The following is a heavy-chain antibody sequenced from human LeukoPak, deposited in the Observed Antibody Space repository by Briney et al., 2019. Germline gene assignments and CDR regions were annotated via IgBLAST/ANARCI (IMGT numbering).Heavy chain of an antibody. V-gene: IGHV3-23*01. Sequence: GGSLRLSCAVSGLALSNYGMSWVRQAPGKGLEWVAGITGSGGSTNYADSVKGRFTISRDNPKNTLYLQMNSLRAEDTAVYFCAKRGVVIRVILVGFHKEAYYFDSWGQGALVTVSS. J-gene: IGHJ4*02. CDR1: GLALSNYG. D-gene: IGHD3-22*01. CDR2: ITGSGGST. CDR3: AKRGVVIRVILVGFHKEAYYFDS.